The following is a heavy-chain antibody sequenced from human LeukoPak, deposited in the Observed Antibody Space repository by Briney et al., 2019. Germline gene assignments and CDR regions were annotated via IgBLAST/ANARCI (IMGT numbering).Heavy chain of an antibody. CDR3: ARARTVVVPAANSDYYVVRLL. J-gene: IGHJ6*02. Sequence: GASVKVPHQRSVGTFRKQAKRLNLEAPGQGLEWMGRIIPILGIANYAQKFQGRVTLTADKSTSTAYMELGFLGSEDTAVYYCARARTVVVPAANSDYYVVRLLWRRGTTVTVSS. CDR1: VGTFRKQA. CDR2: IIPILGIA. V-gene: IGHV1-69*04. D-gene: IGHD2-2*01.